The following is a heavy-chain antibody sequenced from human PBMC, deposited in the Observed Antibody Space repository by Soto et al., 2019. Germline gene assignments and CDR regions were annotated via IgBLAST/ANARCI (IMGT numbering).Heavy chain of an antibody. CDR3: AVQPRYSSGWYDY. D-gene: IGHD6-19*01. V-gene: IGHV4-31*03. CDR2: IYSSGST. J-gene: IGHJ4*02. CDR1: GGSIISGGYS. Sequence: SETLSLTCTVSGGSIISGGYSWTWIRQHPGKGLEYIGYIYSSGSTYYNPSLKSRVSISVDTSKNQFSLKLNSVTAADTAVYYCAVQPRYSSGWYDYWGQGTLVTVSS.